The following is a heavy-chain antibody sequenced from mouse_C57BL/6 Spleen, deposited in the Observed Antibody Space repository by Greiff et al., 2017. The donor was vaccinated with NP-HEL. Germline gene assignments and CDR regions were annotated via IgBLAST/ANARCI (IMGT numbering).Heavy chain of an antibody. J-gene: IGHJ2*01. CDR3: AREGDSSGYGGYFDY. D-gene: IGHD3-2*02. CDR1: GYTFTSYW. CDR2: IHPNSGST. Sequence: QVQLQQPGAELVKPGASVKLSCKASGYTFTSYWMHWVKQRPGQGLEWIGMIHPNSGSTNYNEKFKSKATLTVDKSSSTAYMQLSSLTSEDSAVYYCAREGDSSGYGGYFDYWGQGTTLTVSS. V-gene: IGHV1-64*01.